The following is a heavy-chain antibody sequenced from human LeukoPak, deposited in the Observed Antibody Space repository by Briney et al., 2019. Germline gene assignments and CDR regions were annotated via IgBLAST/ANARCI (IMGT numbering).Heavy chain of an antibody. CDR2: ISGSGGST. D-gene: IGHD4-17*01. CDR1: GFTFSSYA. CDR3: AKDSLYGDYVSFDY. V-gene: IGHV3-23*01. J-gene: IGHJ4*02. Sequence: GGSLRLSCAASGFTFSSYAMSWVRQAPGKGLEWVSAISGSGGSTYYADSVKGRFTISRDNSKNTLYLQMNGLRAEDTAVYYCAKDSLYGDYVSFDYWGQGTLVTVSS.